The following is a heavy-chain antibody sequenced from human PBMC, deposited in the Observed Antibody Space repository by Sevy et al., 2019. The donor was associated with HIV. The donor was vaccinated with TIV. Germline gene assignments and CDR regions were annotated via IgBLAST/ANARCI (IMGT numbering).Heavy chain of an antibody. D-gene: IGHD3-22*01. CDR1: GFTFSNYA. CDR3: AKDPPNQDYYDSSSSGYFDS. CDR2: ISTSGDNT. V-gene: IGHV3-23*01. J-gene: IGHJ4*02. Sequence: GGSLRLSCAASGFTFSNYAMSWVRQAPGKGLQWVSVISTSGDNTYDADSVKGRFTISRDNSKNILYLQMSSLSAEDTAVYFCAKDPPNQDYYDSSSSGYFDSWGQGTLVTVSS.